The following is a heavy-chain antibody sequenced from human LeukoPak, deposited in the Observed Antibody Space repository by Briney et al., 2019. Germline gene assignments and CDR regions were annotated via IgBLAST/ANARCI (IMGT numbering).Heavy chain of an antibody. CDR1: GFTFSSYE. J-gene: IGHJ4*02. V-gene: IGHV3-48*03. CDR2: ISSSGSTI. Sequence: GGSLRLSCAASGFTFSSYEMNWFRQAPGKGLEWFSYISSSGSTIYYADSVKGRFTISRDNAKNSLYLQMNSLSAEDTAVYYCARDRGSGWYVDYWGQGTLVTVSS. CDR3: ARDRGSGWYVDY. D-gene: IGHD6-19*01.